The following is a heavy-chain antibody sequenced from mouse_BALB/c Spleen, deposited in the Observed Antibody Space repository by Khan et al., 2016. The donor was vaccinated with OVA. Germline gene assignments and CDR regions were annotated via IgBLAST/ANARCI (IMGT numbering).Heavy chain of an antibody. V-gene: IGHV14-3*02. D-gene: IGHD3-1*01. CDR1: GFTFNDYY. CDR3: ARMSGK. CDR2: IDPQSGNN. Sequence: VRLQQSGPELVKPGATVKMSCTASGFTFNDYYMHWMKQPPEKGLEWIGRIDPQSGNNKYDAKFQGKATITADTSSNTAYMEINSLTSDDTAVYYCARMSGKWGQGTTLTVSS. J-gene: IGHJ2*01.